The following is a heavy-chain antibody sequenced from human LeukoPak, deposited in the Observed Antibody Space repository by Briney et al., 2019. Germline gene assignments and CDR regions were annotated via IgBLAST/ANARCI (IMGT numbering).Heavy chain of an antibody. V-gene: IGHV4-39*01. Sequence: SETLSLTCSVSGDSISTSSYYWGWIRQPPGKGLEWIGTIYYSGSTYYNPSLKSRVTISVDTSKNQFSLKLSSVTAADTAVYYCARHRITMVRGVRDWFDPWGQGTLVTVSS. CDR1: GDSISTSSYY. D-gene: IGHD3-10*01. J-gene: IGHJ5*02. CDR2: IYYSGST. CDR3: ARHRITMVRGVRDWFDP.